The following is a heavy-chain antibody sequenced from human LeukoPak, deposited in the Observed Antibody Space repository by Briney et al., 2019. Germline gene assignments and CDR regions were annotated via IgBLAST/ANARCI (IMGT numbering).Heavy chain of an antibody. V-gene: IGHV3-11*04. CDR1: GFTFSDYY. CDR3: ARVRGKYGDYVRWFDP. J-gene: IGHJ5*02. Sequence: GGSLRLSCAASGFTFSDYYMSWIRQPPGKGLECVSYNSSICSTIYYADSVKGRFTISRDNAKNSLYLQMNSLRAEDTAVYYYARVRGKYGDYVRWFDPWGQGTLVTVSS. CDR2: NSSICSTI. D-gene: IGHD4-17*01.